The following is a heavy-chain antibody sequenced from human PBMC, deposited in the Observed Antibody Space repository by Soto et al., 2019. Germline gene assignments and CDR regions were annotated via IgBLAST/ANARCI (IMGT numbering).Heavy chain of an antibody. CDR3: VRQGIDYLPGLVDV. V-gene: IGHV4-59*08. D-gene: IGHD5-12*01. J-gene: IGHJ6*02. CDR1: SGPDRSHN. CDR2: VYYTGDT. Sequence: VQLQQSGPRLVKPSETLSLTCTDSSGPDRSHNWGWIRQPPGRGLEWIGYVYYTGDTAYNPSLRSRVSISADTSTNDSSLTLSSVTAADPAVYYCVRQGIDYLPGLVDVWGQGTTVSVSS.